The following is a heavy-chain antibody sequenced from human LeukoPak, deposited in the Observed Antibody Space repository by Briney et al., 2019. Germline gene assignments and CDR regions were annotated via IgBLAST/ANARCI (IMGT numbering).Heavy chain of an antibody. CDR2: IYTSGST. V-gene: IGHV4-61*02. Sequence: SETLSLTCTVSGGSISSGSYYWSWIRQPAGKGLEWIGRIYTSGSTNYNPSLKSRVTMSVDTSKNQFSLKLSSVTAADTVVYYCARAGIAVAGTYFDYWGQGTLVTVSS. J-gene: IGHJ4*02. CDR1: GGSISSGSYY. D-gene: IGHD6-19*01. CDR3: ARAGIAVAGTYFDY.